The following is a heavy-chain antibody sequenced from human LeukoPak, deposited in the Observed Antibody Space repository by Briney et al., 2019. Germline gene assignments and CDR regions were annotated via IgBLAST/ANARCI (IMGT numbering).Heavy chain of an antibody. CDR3: ASHYDSGSYYYYYYMDV. J-gene: IGHJ6*03. CDR2: IYYSGST. Sequence: PSETLSLTCTVSGGSISSYYWSWIRQPPGKGLEWIGYIYYSGSTNYNPSLKSRVTISVDTSKNQLFLKLSSVTAADTAVYYCASHYDSGSYYYYYYMDVWGKGTTVTVSS. V-gene: IGHV4-59*01. D-gene: IGHD3-10*01. CDR1: GGSISSYY.